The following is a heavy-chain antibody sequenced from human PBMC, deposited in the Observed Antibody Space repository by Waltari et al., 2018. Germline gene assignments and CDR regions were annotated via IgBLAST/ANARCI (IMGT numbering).Heavy chain of an antibody. CDR2: INTNTGNP. Sequence: QVQLVQSGSELKKPGASVKVSCKDSGYTFTSHAMNWVRHAPGQGLEWMGWINTNTGNPTYAQGFTGRFVFSLDTSVSTAYLQISSLKAEDTAVYYCAREGPRPTLLIWFDPWGQGTLVTVSS. CDR1: GYTFTSHA. D-gene: IGHD3-10*01. V-gene: IGHV7-4-1*02. CDR3: AREGPRPTLLIWFDP. J-gene: IGHJ5*02.